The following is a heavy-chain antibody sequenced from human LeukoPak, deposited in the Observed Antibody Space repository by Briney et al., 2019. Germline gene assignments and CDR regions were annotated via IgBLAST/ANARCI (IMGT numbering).Heavy chain of an antibody. D-gene: IGHD3-22*01. J-gene: IGHJ4*02. CDR2: IYETGNS. Sequence: SETLSLTCTVSGGSINSNYWSWIRQPPGKGLEWIAYIYETGNSDYNPSLKSRVTVSIDASKSQVSLKLSSVTAADTAVYYCVRVVIGMSVYFDYWGQGTLVTVSS. CDR1: GGSINSNY. CDR3: VRVVIGMSVYFDY. V-gene: IGHV4-59*08.